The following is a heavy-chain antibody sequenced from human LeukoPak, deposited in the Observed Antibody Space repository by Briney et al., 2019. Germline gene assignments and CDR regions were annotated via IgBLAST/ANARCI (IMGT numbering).Heavy chain of an antibody. D-gene: IGHD3-3*01. CDR3: ARGGLGYDFWSGYSEVFDY. CDR2: ISYDGSNK. Sequence: GRSLRLSCAASGFTFSSYAMHWVRQAPGKGLEWVAVISYDGSNKYYADSVKGRFTISRDNSKNTLYLQMNSLRAEDTAVYYCARGGLGYDFWSGYSEVFDYWGQGTLVTVSS. CDR1: GFTFSSYA. V-gene: IGHV3-30-3*01. J-gene: IGHJ4*02.